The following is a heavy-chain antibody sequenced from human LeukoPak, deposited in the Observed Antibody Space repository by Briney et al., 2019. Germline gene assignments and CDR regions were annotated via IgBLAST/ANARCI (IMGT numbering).Heavy chain of an antibody. D-gene: IGHD3-10*01. CDR3: VSDQTGSPPCFFDY. Sequence: GESLSLSCAASGLNFSTYWMTWVRPVPGKELEWVANIKGDGREIYYVAAVKGRFSILRDNAKTSLYLQMNSLSVADTAVYYCVSDQTGSPPCFFDYWGQGTLVTVSS. CDR1: GLNFSTYW. CDR2: IKGDGREI. V-gene: IGHV3-7*01. J-gene: IGHJ4*02.